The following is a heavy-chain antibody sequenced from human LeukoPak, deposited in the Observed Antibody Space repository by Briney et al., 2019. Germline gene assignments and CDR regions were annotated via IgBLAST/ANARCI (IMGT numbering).Heavy chain of an antibody. Sequence: PGGSLRLSCAASGFDFSKYWMHWVRQAPGKGLVWVARINDDGSDTSYADSVKGRFTISRDNAKNTLFLQLNSLTAEDTAVYYCARRWYEGSGYYLIDHWGQGTLVTVSS. CDR2: INDDGSDT. J-gene: IGHJ4*02. D-gene: IGHD3-22*01. CDR3: ARRWYEGSGYYLIDH. V-gene: IGHV3-74*01. CDR1: GFDFSKYW.